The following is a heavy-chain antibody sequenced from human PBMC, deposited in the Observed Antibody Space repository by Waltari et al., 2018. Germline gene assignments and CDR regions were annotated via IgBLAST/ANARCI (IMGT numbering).Heavy chain of an antibody. CDR3: ARASYGSGSSWFDP. Sequence: QVQLQESGPGLVKPSETLSLICSVSGGSISPHFWGWIRPPPGKTLEWIGNIYSSGSTNYNPSLTSRVTISLDMSKNQFSLKLRSVSAADTAVYYCARASYGSGSSWFDPWGQGNLVTVSS. D-gene: IGHD3-10*01. CDR1: GGSISPHF. J-gene: IGHJ5*02. V-gene: IGHV4-59*11. CDR2: IYSSGST.